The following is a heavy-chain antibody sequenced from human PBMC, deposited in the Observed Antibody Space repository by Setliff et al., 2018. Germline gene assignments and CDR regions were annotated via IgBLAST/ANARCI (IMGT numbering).Heavy chain of an antibody. Sequence: SETLSLTCTVSGDSISSRTYYWSWIRQPAGKGLEWIGQIYTSWSTNYNPSLNSRVTISVDTSKNQFSLKLSSVTAADTAVYYCARVPALGGMVGTHGIDYWGQGTLVTVSS. CDR3: ARVPALGGMVGTHGIDY. D-gene: IGHD1-26*01. J-gene: IGHJ4*02. V-gene: IGHV4-61*09. CDR2: IYTSWST. CDR1: GDSISSRTYY.